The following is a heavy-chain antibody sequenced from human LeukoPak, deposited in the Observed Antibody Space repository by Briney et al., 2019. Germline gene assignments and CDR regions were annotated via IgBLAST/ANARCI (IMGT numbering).Heavy chain of an antibody. CDR1: GFTFSSYS. Sequence: GGSLRLPCAASGFTFSSYSMNWVRQAPGKGLEWVSSISSSSSYIYYADSVKGRFTTSRDNAKNSLYLQMNSLRAEDTAVYYCARGGRDGYNLGDYWGQGTLVTVSS. J-gene: IGHJ4*02. V-gene: IGHV3-21*01. D-gene: IGHD5-24*01. CDR3: ARGGRDGYNLGDY. CDR2: ISSSSSYI.